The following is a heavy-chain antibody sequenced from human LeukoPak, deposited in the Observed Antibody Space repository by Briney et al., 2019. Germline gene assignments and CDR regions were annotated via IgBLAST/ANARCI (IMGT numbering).Heavy chain of an antibody. CDR2: INHSGST. V-gene: IGHV4-34*01. J-gene: IGHJ4*02. CDR3: ATQDPLTYYDILTGYYTLPPFDY. Sequence: SETLSLTCAVYGGSFSGYYWSWIRQPPGKGLEWIGEINHSGSTNYNPSLKSRVTISVDTSKNQFSLKLSSVTAADTAVYYCATQDPLTYYDILTGYYTLPPFDYWGQGTLVTVSS. CDR1: GGSFSGYY. D-gene: IGHD3-9*01.